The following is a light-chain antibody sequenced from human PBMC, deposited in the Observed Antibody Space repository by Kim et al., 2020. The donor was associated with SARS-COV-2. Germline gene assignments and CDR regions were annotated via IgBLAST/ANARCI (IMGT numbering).Light chain of an antibody. CDR3: QQYGSSPFT. Sequence: EIVLTQSPGTLSLSPGEGVTLSCRASQSVTSSYLAWYQQKPGQAPRLLIYGASSRATGIPDRFSGSGSGTDFTLTISRLEPEDFAVYYCQQYGSSPFTFGPGTKVDIK. J-gene: IGKJ3*01. V-gene: IGKV3-20*01. CDR1: QSVTSSY. CDR2: GAS.